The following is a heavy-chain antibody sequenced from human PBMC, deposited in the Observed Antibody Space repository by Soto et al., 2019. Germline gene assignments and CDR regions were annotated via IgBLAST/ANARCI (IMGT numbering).Heavy chain of an antibody. Sequence: LKISCKGIGYSFSSYWINWVRQMPGKGLEWMGRIDPTDSTINYSPSFQGHVTISADKSISTAYLQWSSLKASDTATYFCARQMTPPGAPLDYWGQGTLVTVSS. CDR2: IDPTDSTI. CDR1: GYSFSSYW. CDR3: ARQMTPPGAPLDY. J-gene: IGHJ4*02. V-gene: IGHV5-10-1*01.